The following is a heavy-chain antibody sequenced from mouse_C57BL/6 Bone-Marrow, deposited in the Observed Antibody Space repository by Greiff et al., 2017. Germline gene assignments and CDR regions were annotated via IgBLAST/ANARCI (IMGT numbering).Heavy chain of an antibody. CDR1: GYTFTSYT. Sequence: VKLMESGAELARPGASVKMSCKASGYTFTSYTMHWVKQRPGQGLEWIGYINPSSGYTKYNQKFTDKATVTADKSSSTAYMQLSSLTSASSAVYCCARLAPYYAMDYWGQGTSGTVSS. J-gene: IGHJ4*01. CDR3: ARLAPYYAMDY. CDR2: INPSSGYT. V-gene: IGHV1-4*01.